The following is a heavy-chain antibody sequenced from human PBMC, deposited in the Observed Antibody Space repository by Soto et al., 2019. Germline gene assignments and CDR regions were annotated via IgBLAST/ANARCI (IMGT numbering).Heavy chain of an antibody. J-gene: IGHJ3*01. CDR2: CRAYNGNT. Sequence: QVQLVQSGAEVKKPGASVKVSCKASGYTFTSYGISWVRQAPGQGLEWMGWCRAYNGNTNYAQKLQVRVTMAEDTSDNPGYMDLNSVRSDDPAVYYRARQHFTNGVCYTRGDAFDLWGQGTMVTVAS. CDR1: GYTFTSYG. D-gene: IGHD2-8*01. CDR3: ARQHFTNGVCYTRGDAFDL. V-gene: IGHV1-18*01.